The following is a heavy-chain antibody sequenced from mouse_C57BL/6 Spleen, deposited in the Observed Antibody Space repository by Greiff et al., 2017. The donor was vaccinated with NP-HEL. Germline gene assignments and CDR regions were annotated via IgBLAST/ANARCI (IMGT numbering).Heavy chain of an antibody. V-gene: IGHV5-16*01. D-gene: IGHD1-1*01. J-gene: IGHJ1*03. CDR1: GFTFSDYY. Sequence: EVMLVESEGGLVQPGSSMKLSCTASGFTFSDYYMAWVRQVPEKGLEWVANINYDGSSTYYLDSLKSRFIISRDNAKNILYLQMSSLKSEDTATYYCARFTTVGWYFDVWGTGTTVTVSS. CDR3: ARFTTVGWYFDV. CDR2: INYDGSST.